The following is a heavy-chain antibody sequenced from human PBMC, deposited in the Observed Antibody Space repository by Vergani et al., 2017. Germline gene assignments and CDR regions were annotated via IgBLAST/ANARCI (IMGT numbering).Heavy chain of an antibody. J-gene: IGHJ6*02. D-gene: IGHD2-8*01. CDR3: ARDCTSGGCPDNYGMDV. CDR1: GFTFSDFS. V-gene: IGHV3-21*06. CDR2: IVSSGPYI. Sequence: VQLVESGGGLVKPGGSLRLSCAASGFTFSDFSMSWVRQAPGKGLEWVAFIVSSGPYINYADSVKGRFIISRDNTNNSRFLQLRSLRAEDAAVYYCARDCTSGGCPDNYGMDVWGQGATVTVSS.